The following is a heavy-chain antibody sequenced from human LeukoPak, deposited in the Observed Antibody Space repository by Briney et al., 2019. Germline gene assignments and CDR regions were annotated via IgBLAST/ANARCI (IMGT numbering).Heavy chain of an antibody. J-gene: IGHJ5*02. CDR2: INHSGST. V-gene: IGHV4-34*01. Sequence: SETLSLTCAVYGGSFSGYYWSWIRQPPGKGLEWIGEINHSGSTNYNPSLKSRVTISVDTSKNQFSLKLSSVTAADTAVYYCARGLTERSEGLDWFDPWGQGTLVPVSS. CDR3: ARGLTERSEGLDWFDP. D-gene: IGHD1-1*01. CDR1: GGSFSGYY.